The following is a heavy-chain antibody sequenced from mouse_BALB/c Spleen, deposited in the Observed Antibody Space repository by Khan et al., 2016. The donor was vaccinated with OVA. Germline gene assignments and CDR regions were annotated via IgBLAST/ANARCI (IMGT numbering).Heavy chain of an antibody. V-gene: IGHV2-3*01. D-gene: IGHD2-2*01. Sequence: QVQLKESGPGLVAPSQSLSIRCTVSGLSLTNYGVSWVRQPPGKGLEWLGVIWGDGSTNYHSVLKSRLSISKENSKSQVFVKLNSLQTEDTATYYWAIIYYGYDWLAYWGQGTLVTVSA. J-gene: IGHJ3*01. CDR3: AIIYYGYDWLAY. CDR1: GLSLTNYG. CDR2: IWGDGST.